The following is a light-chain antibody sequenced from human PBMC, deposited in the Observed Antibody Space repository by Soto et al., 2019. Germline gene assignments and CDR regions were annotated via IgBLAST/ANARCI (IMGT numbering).Light chain of an antibody. J-gene: IGKJ4*01. CDR2: DAS. CDR1: QSVSRTS. Sequence: EIVLTQSPGTLSLSIGERTTLSCRASQSVSRTSLSWYQQKPGQAPRLLIYDASNRATGIPARFSGSGSGTDFTLTISSLEPEDFAVYYCQQRSNWPLTFGGGTKVDIK. CDR3: QQRSNWPLT. V-gene: IGKV3-11*01.